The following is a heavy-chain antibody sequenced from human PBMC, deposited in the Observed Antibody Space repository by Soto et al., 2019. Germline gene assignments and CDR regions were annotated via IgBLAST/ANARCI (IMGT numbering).Heavy chain of an antibody. CDR1: GFTFTNYG. D-gene: IGHD3-22*01. V-gene: IGHV3-23*01. CDR3: AKLSKYDTRGYLDGY. Sequence: GGSLRLSCAASGFTFTNYGMTWVRQAPGKGLEWVSGISGSGDSTYYADSVKGRFTISRDNSKNTLYLQMSSLRAEDTAVYFCAKLSKYDTRGYLDGYWGQGTLVTVSS. CDR2: ISGSGDST. J-gene: IGHJ4*02.